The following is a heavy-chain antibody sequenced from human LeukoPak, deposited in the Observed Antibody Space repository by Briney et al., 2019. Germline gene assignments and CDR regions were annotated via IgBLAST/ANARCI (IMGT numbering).Heavy chain of an antibody. D-gene: IGHD2-2*01. CDR3: ARDSYDYAAFYGMDV. CDR1: TYTLTELS. CDR2: FDPEHGET. V-gene: IGHV1-24*01. J-gene: IGHJ6*02. Sequence: ASVKVSCKVSTYTLTELSIHWVRQAPGKGLEWMGGFDPEHGETIYAQKFQGRVIMTEDTSTDTAYMELSGLRSEDTAVYYCARDSYDYAAFYGMDVWGQGTTVTVSS.